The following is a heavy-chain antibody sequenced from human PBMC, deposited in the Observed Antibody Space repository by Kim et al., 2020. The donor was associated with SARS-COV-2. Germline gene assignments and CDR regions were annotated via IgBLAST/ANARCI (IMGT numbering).Heavy chain of an antibody. CDR1: GFTFSSYA. Sequence: GGSLRLSCAASGFTFSSYAMHWVRQAPGKGLEWVAVISYDGSNKYYADSVKGRFTISRDNSKNTLYLQMNSLRAEDTAVYYCARERDPHYYDNNGMDVWGQGTTVTVSS. CDR3: ARERDPHYYDNNGMDV. D-gene: IGHD3-22*01. CDR2: ISYDGSNK. J-gene: IGHJ6*02. V-gene: IGHV3-30-3*01.